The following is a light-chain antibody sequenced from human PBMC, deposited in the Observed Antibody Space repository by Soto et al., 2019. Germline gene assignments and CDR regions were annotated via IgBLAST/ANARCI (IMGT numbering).Light chain of an antibody. Sequence: EIVLRQSPGTLSLSPGERGTLSFMASQSVNSRLAWYQHKPGQAPRLLISGASSRATGIPDRFSGSGSATDFTLTISRLEPEDFALYYCQHYGRSPITFGQGTRLEI. J-gene: IGKJ5*01. V-gene: IGKV3-20*01. CDR1: QSVNSR. CDR2: GAS. CDR3: QHYGRSPIT.